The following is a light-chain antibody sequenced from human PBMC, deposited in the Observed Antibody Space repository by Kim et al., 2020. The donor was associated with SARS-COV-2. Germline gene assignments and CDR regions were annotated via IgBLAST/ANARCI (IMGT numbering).Light chain of an antibody. CDR2: DVN. J-gene: IGLJ2*01. V-gene: IGLV2-14*03. CDR1: NSDVGGYNY. CDR3: SSSTTSNTLI. Sequence: QSALTQPSSVSGSPGQSITISCTGSNSDVGGYNYVSWHQQHPDKAPKLLIYDVNKRPSGVSDRFSGSKSGNTASLTISGLQAEDEADYYCSSSTTSNTLIFGGGTKLTAL.